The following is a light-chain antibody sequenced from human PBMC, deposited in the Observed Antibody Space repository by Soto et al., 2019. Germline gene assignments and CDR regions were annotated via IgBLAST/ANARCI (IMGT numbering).Light chain of an antibody. Sequence: EIVLTQSPGTLSLSPGETATLSCRASQSVTNNHLAWFQQKPGQAPRLLIYSVSSRDTDIPDRFSGSGSGTDFIPTISRLEPEDLAVYFCQQSSHAPLTFGGGTKVEL. V-gene: IGKV3-20*01. CDR1: QSVTNNH. CDR3: QQSSHAPLT. J-gene: IGKJ4*01. CDR2: SVS.